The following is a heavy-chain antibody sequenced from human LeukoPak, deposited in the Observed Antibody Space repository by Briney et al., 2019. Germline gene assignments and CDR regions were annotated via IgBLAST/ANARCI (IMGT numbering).Heavy chain of an antibody. Sequence: ASVKVSCKASGYTFTSYGISWVRQAPGQGLEWMGWINSNSGNTRSSYAQKFQGRLTVTTDTYTTTAYMELRSLRYDDTAVYYCARAWGSSVARATMDVWGQGTTVIVSS. D-gene: IGHD3-10*01. J-gene: IGHJ6*02. CDR2: INSNSGNTRS. V-gene: IGHV1-18*01. CDR3: ARAWGSSVARATMDV. CDR1: GYTFTSYG.